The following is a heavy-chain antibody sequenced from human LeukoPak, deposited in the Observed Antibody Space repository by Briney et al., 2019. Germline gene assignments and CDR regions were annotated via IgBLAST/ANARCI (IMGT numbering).Heavy chain of an antibody. CDR1: GGSISSYY. D-gene: IGHD6-13*01. CDR3: ASGGYSTSLGDY. V-gene: IGHV4-59*08. CDR2: IYHSGST. Sequence: SETLSLTCTVSGGSISSYYWSWIRQPPGKGLEWIGSIYHSGSTYYNPSLKSRVTISVDTSKNHFSLNLSSVAAADTAVYYCASGGYSTSLGDYWGQGTLVTVSS. J-gene: IGHJ4*02.